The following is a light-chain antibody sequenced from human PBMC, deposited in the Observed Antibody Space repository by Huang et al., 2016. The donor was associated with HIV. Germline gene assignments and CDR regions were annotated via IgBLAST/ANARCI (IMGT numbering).Light chain of an antibody. V-gene: IGKV3-20*01. CDR3: QQYGSSPQT. CDR2: GAS. Sequence: EIVLTQSPGTVSLSPGERATLSCRASQRLGSDYLAWDQQKPGQAPRLLIYGASSRASCSPDRFSGSRARTDFTLTISRLEPEDFAVYYCQQYGSSPQTFGGGTKVEIK. J-gene: IGKJ4*02. CDR1: QRLGSDY.